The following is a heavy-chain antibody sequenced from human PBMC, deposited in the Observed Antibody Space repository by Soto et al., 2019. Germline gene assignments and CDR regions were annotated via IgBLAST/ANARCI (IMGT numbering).Heavy chain of an antibody. CDR2: ISISSSTR. D-gene: IGHD3-10*01. Sequence: EVQLVESGGGLVQPGGSLRLSFAASGFTFSSYVINWLRQAPGKGLEWVSYISISSSTRYYADSVRGRFTISRDNAKNSLYLQMNSLRDEDTAVYYCARGGGFFDYWGQGTLVTVSS. CDR1: GFTFSSYV. J-gene: IGHJ4*02. CDR3: ARGGGFFDY. V-gene: IGHV3-48*02.